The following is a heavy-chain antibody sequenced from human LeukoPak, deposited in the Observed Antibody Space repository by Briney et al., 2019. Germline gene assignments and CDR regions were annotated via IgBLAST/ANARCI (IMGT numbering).Heavy chain of an antibody. CDR1: GFTFSTYG. D-gene: IGHD2-15*01. Sequence: GGSLRLSCAASGFTFSTYGMHWVRQAPGKGLEWVSVIWSDGSNKYYADSVKGRFTISRDNFMNTLYLQMNSLRVEDTAVYYCARAVGPFDYWGQGTLVTVSS. CDR2: IWSDGSNK. V-gene: IGHV3-33*01. J-gene: IGHJ4*02. CDR3: ARAVGPFDY.